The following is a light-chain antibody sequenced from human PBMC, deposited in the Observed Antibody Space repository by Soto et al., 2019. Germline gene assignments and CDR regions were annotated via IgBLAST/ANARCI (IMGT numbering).Light chain of an antibody. CDR3: SSYTSSTTPYV. V-gene: IGLV2-14*03. CDR2: DVS. J-gene: IGLJ1*01. CDR1: SSDVGGYNY. Sequence: QSVLTQPASVSGSPGQSITISCTGTSSDVGGYNYVSWYQHHPGKAPKLVIYDVSHRPSGVSNRFSGSKSGNTASLTISGLQAEDEADYYCSSYTSSTTPYVVGTGTKLTVL.